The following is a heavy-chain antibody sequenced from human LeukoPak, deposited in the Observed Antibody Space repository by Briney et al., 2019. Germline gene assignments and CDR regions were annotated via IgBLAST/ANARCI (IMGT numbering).Heavy chain of an antibody. Sequence: PSETLSLTCTVSLDSTTSNFWSWVRQHPGKGLEWIGYIYYSGSTYYSPSLKSRVTISVDTSKNQFSLTLSSVTAADTAVYYCARGDNSAYYGYWGQGSLVTVSS. CDR3: ARGDNSAYYGY. CDR1: LDSTTSNF. J-gene: IGHJ4*02. V-gene: IGHV4-31*03. CDR2: IYYSGST. D-gene: IGHD3-22*01.